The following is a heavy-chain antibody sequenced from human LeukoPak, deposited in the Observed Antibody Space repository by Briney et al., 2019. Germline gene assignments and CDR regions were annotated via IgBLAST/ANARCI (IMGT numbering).Heavy chain of an antibody. V-gene: IGHV4-4*07. J-gene: IGHJ6*03. Sequence: SETLSLTCTVSGGSISSYYWSWIRQPAGKGLEWIGRIYTSGSTNYNPSLKSRVTMSVDTSKNQFSLKLSSVTAADTAVYYCARVGVTRGYYYYYYMDVWGKGTTVTVSS. D-gene: IGHD1-1*01. CDR2: IYTSGST. CDR1: GGSISSYY. CDR3: ARVGVTRGYYYYYYMDV.